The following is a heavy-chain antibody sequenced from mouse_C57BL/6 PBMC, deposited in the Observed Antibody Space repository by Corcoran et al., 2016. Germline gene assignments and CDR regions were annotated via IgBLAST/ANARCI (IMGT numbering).Heavy chain of an antibody. Sequence: QVQLVQSGPELKKPGETVKVSCKASGYTFTTYGMSWVKQAPGKGLKWMGWINTYSGVPTYADDFKGRFAFSLETSASTAYLQINNLKNEDTATYFGAREGIYDGYYGAMDYWGQGTSVTVSS. CDR3: AREGIYDGYYGAMDY. CDR2: INTYSGVP. D-gene: IGHD2-3*01. J-gene: IGHJ4*01. V-gene: IGHV9-3*01. CDR1: GYTFTTYG.